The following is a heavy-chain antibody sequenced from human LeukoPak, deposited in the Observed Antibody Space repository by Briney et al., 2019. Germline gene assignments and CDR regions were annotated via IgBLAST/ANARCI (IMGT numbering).Heavy chain of an antibody. CDR2: ISGSGDNA. D-gene: IGHD2-15*01. CDR1: GFSFRTYT. J-gene: IGHJ4*02. V-gene: IGHV3-23*01. Sequence: PGGSLRLSCEASGFSFRTYTMSWARLAPGKGLEWVSSISGSGDNAFYADSVKGRFALSRDNSKNTLLLQMNSLRADDAAIYFCAKSDCSGPTCYSGLDSWGQGTLVTVSS. CDR3: AKSDCSGPTCYSGLDS.